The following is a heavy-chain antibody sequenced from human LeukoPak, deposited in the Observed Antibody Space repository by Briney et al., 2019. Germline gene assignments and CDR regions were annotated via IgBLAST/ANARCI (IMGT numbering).Heavy chain of an antibody. D-gene: IGHD2-2*03. J-gene: IGHJ4*02. Sequence: SGGSLRLSCAVSGFPFSSSWKTWVRQAPGKGLEWVANIKQDGSEKYYVDSVKGRFTISRDNAKNSLHLQMHSLRAEDTAVYHCARVGVGYCSSASCSFDYWGQGTLVTVSS. CDR1: GFPFSSSW. CDR2: IKQDGSEK. V-gene: IGHV3-7*01. CDR3: ARVGVGYCSSASCSFDY.